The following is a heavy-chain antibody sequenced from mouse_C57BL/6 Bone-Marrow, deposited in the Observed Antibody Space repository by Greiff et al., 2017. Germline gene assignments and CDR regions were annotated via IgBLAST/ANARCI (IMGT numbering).Heavy chain of an antibody. CDR3: ARRQLRLPWFAY. CDR2: ISSGGSYT. Sequence: EVQRVESGGDLVKPGGSLKLSCAASGFTFSSYGMSWVRQTPDKRLEWVATISSGGSYTYYPASVKGRFTISRDNAKNTLYLQMSSLKSEDTAMYYCARRQLRLPWFAYWGQGTLVTVSA. V-gene: IGHV5-6*01. J-gene: IGHJ3*01. CDR1: GFTFSSYG. D-gene: IGHD3-2*02.